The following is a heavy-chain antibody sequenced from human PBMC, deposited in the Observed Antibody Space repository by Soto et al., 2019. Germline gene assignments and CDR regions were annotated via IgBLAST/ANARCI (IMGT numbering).Heavy chain of an antibody. Sequence: SGLTLVNPTQTLTLTCTLSGFSLSTSGVGVGWIRQPPGKALEWLTLIYWDDDKRYSPSLKSRLTITKDTSKNQVVLTMTNMDPVDTATYYCALRRGYCSGGSCYSIWFDPWGQGTLVTVSS. CDR3: ALRRGYCSGGSCYSIWFDP. V-gene: IGHV2-5*02. D-gene: IGHD2-15*01. CDR1: GFSLSTSGVG. J-gene: IGHJ5*02. CDR2: IYWDDDK.